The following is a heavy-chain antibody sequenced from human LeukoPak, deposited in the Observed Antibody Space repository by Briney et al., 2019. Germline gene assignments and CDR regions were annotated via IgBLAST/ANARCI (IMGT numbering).Heavy chain of an antibody. CDR1: GGSISSYY. D-gene: IGHD5-18*01. Sequence: PSETLSLTCTVSGGSISSYYWSWIRQPLGKGLEWIGYIYYSGSTNYNPSLKSRVTVSVDTSKNQFSLKLSSVTAADTAVYYCARDGYSYGYIYGMDVWGQGTTVTVSS. V-gene: IGHV4-59*01. J-gene: IGHJ6*02. CDR2: IYYSGST. CDR3: ARDGYSYGYIYGMDV.